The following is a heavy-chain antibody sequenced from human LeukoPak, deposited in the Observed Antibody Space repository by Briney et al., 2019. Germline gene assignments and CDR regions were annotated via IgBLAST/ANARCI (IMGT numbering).Heavy chain of an antibody. CDR2: ISSSSSAI. Sequence: GGPLRLSCAASGFTFSTYSMNWVRQAPGKGLEWVSYISSSSSAIYYADSVKGRFTVSRDNAKNSLYLQMNSLRDEDTGVYYCARGRDYWGQGTLVTVSS. CDR3: ARGRDY. CDR1: GFTFSTYS. V-gene: IGHV3-48*02. J-gene: IGHJ4*02.